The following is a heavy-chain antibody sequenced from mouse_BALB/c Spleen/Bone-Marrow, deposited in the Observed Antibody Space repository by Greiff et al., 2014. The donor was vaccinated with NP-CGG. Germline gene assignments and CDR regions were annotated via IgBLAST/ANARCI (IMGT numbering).Heavy chain of an antibody. J-gene: IGHJ2*01. CDR2: IDPANGNT. D-gene: IGHD1-1*01. CDR1: GFNIKDTY. CDR3: ARIYYYGRGYFDY. Sequence: EVQLQQSGAELVKPGASVKLSCTASGFNIKDTYMHWVKQRPEQGLEWIGRIDPANGNTKYDPKFQGKATTTADTSSNTAYLQLRSLTSEDTAVYYCARIYYYGRGYFDYWGQGTTLTVSS. V-gene: IGHV14-3*02.